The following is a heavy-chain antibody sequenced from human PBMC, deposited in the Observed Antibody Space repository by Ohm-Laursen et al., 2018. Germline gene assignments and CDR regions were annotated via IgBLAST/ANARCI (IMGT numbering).Heavy chain of an antibody. Sequence: PSQTLSLTCTVSDGSISSGAYDWSWIRQHPGKGLEWIGYIYYSGTTYYNPSLKSRVTISVDTSKNQFSLRLTSVTAADTAVYYCARVLEYSSSSFDYWGQGTLVTVSS. J-gene: IGHJ4*02. CDR2: IYYSGTT. CDR1: DGSISSGAYD. CDR3: ARVLEYSSSSFDY. V-gene: IGHV4-31*03. D-gene: IGHD6-6*01.